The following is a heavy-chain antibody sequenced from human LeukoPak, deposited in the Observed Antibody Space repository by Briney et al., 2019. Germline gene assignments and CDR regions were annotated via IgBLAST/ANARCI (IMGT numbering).Heavy chain of an antibody. CDR2: ISGSGGST. CDR3: ASDLIYCSSTSCPIDY. D-gene: IGHD2-2*01. Sequence: GSLRLSCAASGFTFSSYAMSWFRQAPGKGLEWVSAISGSGGSTYYADSVKGRFTISRDNSKNSLYLQMNSLRAEDTAVYYCASDLIYCSSTSCPIDYWGQGTLVAVSS. J-gene: IGHJ4*02. CDR1: GFTFSSYA. V-gene: IGHV3-23*01.